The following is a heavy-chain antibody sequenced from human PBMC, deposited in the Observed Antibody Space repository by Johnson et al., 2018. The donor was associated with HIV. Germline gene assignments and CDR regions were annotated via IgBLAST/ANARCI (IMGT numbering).Heavy chain of an antibody. J-gene: IGHJ3*02. Sequence: QVLLVESGGGVVQPGRSLRLSCAASGFTFSGYGMHWVRQAPGKGLEWVAVISHDGSNKYYVDSVKGRFTISRDNAKNSLYLQMNSLRAEDTAVYYWARDQVDRGGAFDIWGQGTMVTVSS. D-gene: IGHD5-12*01. CDR1: GFTFSGYG. CDR2: ISHDGSNK. CDR3: ARDQVDRGGAFDI. V-gene: IGHV3-30*03.